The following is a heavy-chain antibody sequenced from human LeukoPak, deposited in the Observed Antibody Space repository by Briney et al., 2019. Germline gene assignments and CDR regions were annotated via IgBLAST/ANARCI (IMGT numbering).Heavy chain of an antibody. CDR1: GGTFSSYA. Sequence: SVKVSCKASGGTFSSYAISWVRQAPGQGLEXXXXXXPIFGIANYAQKFQGRVTITADKSTSTAYMELSSLRSEDTAVYYCARPTPDIVGATNAFDIWGQGTMVTVSS. J-gene: IGHJ3*02. CDR2: XXPIFGIA. CDR3: ARPTPDIVGATNAFDI. D-gene: IGHD1-26*01. V-gene: IGHV1-69*10.